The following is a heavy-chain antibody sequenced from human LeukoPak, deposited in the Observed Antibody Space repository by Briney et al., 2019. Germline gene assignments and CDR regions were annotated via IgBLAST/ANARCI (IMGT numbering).Heavy chain of an antibody. CDR3: ARDDCSSTSCYRSGVY. V-gene: IGHV3-48*01. D-gene: IGHD2-2*02. CDR2: ISSSSVTV. J-gene: IGHJ4*02. CDR1: GFTFSSYG. Sequence: GGSLRLSCAASGFTFSSYGMNWVRQAPGKGLEWVSHISSSSVTVYYADSVKGRFTISRDSAKNSLYLQMNSLRAEDTAVYYCARDDCSSTSCYRSGVYWGQGTLVTVSS.